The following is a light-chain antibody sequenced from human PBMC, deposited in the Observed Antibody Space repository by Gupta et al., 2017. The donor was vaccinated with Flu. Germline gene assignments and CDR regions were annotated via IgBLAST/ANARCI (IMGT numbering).Light chain of an antibody. CDR3: SSYAGSNKWV. J-gene: IGLJ3*02. CDR1: SSDVGGKKY. V-gene: IGLV2-8*01. CDR2: EVS. Sequence: SVTISCTGTSSDVGGKKYVSWYQQHPGEAPKLMIFEVSERPSGVPDRFSGSKSGNTASLTVSGLQAEDEAQYYCSSYAGSNKWVFGGGTKLTVL.